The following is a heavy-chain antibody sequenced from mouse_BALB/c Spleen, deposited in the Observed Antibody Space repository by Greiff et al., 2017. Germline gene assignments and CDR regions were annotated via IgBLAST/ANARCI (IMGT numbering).Heavy chain of an antibody. CDR1: GYTFTSYY. V-gene: IGHV1S56*01. CDR2: IYPGNVNT. CDR3: AREGDYDEEAWFAD. D-gene: IGHD2-4*01. Sequence: VQLQQSGPELVKPGASVRISCKASGYTFTSYYIHWVKQRPGQGLEWIGWIYPGNVNTKYNEKFKGKATLTTDKSSSTAYMQLSSLTSEDSAVYFCAREGDYDEEAWFADWGQGTLVTVSA. J-gene: IGHJ3*01.